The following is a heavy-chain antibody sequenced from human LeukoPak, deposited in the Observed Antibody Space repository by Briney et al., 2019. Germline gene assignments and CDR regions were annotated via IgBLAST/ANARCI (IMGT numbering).Heavy chain of an antibody. J-gene: IGHJ4*02. CDR1: GYSISSGYY. V-gene: IGHV4-38-2*02. D-gene: IGHD3-10*01. CDR2: IYHRGST. CDR3: ARDITTVRGPFDY. Sequence: PSETLSLTCAVSGYSISSGYYWGWIRQPPGKGLEWIGSIYHRGSTYYNPSLKSRVTIPVDTSKNQFSLKLSSVTAADTAVYYCARDITTVRGPFDYWGQGTLVTVSS.